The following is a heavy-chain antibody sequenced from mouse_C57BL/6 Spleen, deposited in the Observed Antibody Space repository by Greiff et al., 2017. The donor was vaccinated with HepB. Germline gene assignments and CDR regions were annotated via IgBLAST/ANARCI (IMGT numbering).Heavy chain of an antibody. CDR3: ARGALLSYAMDY. CDR1: GYAFSSSW. Sequence: VHLVESGPELVKPGASVKISCKASGYAFSSSWMNWVKQRPGKGLEWIGRIYPGDGDTNYNGKFKGKATLTADKSSSTAYMQLSSLTSEDSAVYFCARGALLSYAMDYWGQGTSVTVSS. J-gene: IGHJ4*01. CDR2: IYPGDGDT. D-gene: IGHD2-10*01. V-gene: IGHV1-82*01.